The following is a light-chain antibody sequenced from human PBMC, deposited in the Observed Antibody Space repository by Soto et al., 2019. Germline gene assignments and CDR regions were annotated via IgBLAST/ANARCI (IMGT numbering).Light chain of an antibody. CDR3: CSYTSDSTLV. J-gene: IGLJ1*01. CDR1: SSDVGGYNY. CDR2: EVT. V-gene: IGLV2-14*01. Sequence: QAVLTQPASVSGSPGQSITISCTGTSSDVGGYNYVSWYQQHPGKVPKLMIYEVTNRPSGVSDRFSGSKSGYTASLTISGLQAEDEADYYCCSYTSDSTLVFGTGTKLTVL.